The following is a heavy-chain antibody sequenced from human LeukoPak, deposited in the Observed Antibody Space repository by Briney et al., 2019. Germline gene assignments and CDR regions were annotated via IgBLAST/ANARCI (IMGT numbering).Heavy chain of an antibody. CDR1: GFTFSSHA. CDR3: ARDPGVVAFHYFDF. D-gene: IGHD3-3*01. J-gene: IGHJ4*02. CDR2: IGGLGSST. V-gene: IGHV3-23*01. Sequence: SGGSLRLSCAASGFTFSSHAMAWVRQAPGKGLEWVSAIGGLGSSTYYGDSVKGRFTISRDNSKNTVYLQMDSLRVEDTAVYYCARDPGVVAFHYFDFWGQGPLITVSS.